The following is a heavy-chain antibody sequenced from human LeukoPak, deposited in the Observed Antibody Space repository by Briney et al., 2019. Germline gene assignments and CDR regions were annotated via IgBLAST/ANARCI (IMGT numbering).Heavy chain of an antibody. CDR1: GIIFSNYW. D-gene: IGHD5-18*01. J-gene: IGHJ4*02. CDR3: ASGGGYSNGSFDY. V-gene: IGHV3-74*01. Sequence: PGGSLRLSCAASGIIFSNYWMHWVRQAPGKGLAWVSCINRDGSSTIYADSVKGRFTISRDNAKNTLYLQMNSLRAEDTAVSYCASGGGYSNGSFDYWGQGTLVTVSS. CDR2: INRDGSST.